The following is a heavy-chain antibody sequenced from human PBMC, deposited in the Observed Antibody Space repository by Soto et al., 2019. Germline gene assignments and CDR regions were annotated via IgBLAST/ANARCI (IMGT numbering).Heavy chain of an antibody. J-gene: IGHJ4*02. V-gene: IGHV1-69*06. D-gene: IGHD3-22*01. Sequence: QVQLVQSGAEVKKPGSSVKVSCKASGGTFSSYAISWVRQAPGQGLEWLGGIIPIFGTANYAQKFQGRVTITADKSTSTAYMELSSLRSEDTAVYYCARGAHYYDSSGYSADYWGQGTLVTVSS. CDR3: ARGAHYYDSSGYSADY. CDR1: GGTFSSYA. CDR2: IIPIFGTA.